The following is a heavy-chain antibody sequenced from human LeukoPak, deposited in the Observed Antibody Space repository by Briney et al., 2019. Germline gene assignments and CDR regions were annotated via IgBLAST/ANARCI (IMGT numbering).Heavy chain of an antibody. CDR1: GFTFSDHA. Sequence: GGSLRLSCAASGFTFSDHAMHWVRHAPGKGLEWVSAVGVAADTFYPGSVKGRFTISRENAKNSLYLQMNSLRVEDTAVYYCVRQKKSHGNFDYWGQGTLVTVSS. CDR2: VGVAADT. D-gene: IGHD1-26*01. CDR3: VRQKKSHGNFDY. V-gene: IGHV3-13*01. J-gene: IGHJ4*02.